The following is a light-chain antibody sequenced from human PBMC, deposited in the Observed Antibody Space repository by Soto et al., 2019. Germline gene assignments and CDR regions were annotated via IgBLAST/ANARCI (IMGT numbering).Light chain of an antibody. Sequence: EIVLTQSPATLSLSPGERATLSCRASQSVSSYLAWYQQKPGQAPRLLIYGASTRATGIPARFSGSGSGTEFTLTIGSLQSEDFAVYFCQQYSDWPLTFGQGTKVDI. CDR1: QSVSSY. J-gene: IGKJ1*01. CDR3: QQYSDWPLT. CDR2: GAS. V-gene: IGKV3-15*01.